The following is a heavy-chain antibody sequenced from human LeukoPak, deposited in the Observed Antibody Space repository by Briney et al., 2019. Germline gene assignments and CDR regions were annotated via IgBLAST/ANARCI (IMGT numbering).Heavy chain of an antibody. J-gene: IGHJ4*02. D-gene: IGHD5-18*01. CDR2: ISYDGSNK. V-gene: IGHV3-30-3*01. CDR1: GFTFSSYA. Sequence: GGSLRLSCAASGFTFSSYAMHWVRQAPGKGLEWVAVISYDGSNKYYADSVKGRFTISRDNAKNSVYLQMNSLRAEDTAVYYCARDGPTAYFDYWGQGTLVTVSS. CDR3: ARDGPTAYFDY.